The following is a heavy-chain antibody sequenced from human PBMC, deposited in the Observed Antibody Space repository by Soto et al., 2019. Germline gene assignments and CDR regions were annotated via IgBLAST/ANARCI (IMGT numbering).Heavy chain of an antibody. CDR1: GYTFTGYA. J-gene: IGHJ4*02. V-gene: IGHV1-3*01. Sequence: ASVKVSCKASGYTFTGYAMHWVRQAPGQRLEWMGWINAGNGNTKYSQKFQGRVTITRDTSASTAYMELSSLRSEDTAVYYCARYGSSGLFDCWGQGTLVTVSS. D-gene: IGHD3-22*01. CDR3: ARYGSSGLFDC. CDR2: INAGNGNT.